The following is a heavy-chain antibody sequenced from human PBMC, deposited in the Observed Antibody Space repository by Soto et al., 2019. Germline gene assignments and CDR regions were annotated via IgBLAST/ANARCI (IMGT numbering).Heavy chain of an antibody. CDR3: ARDRRPWYSGSYSFDY. CDR2: ISYDGSNK. J-gene: IGHJ4*02. V-gene: IGHV3-30-3*01. Sequence: QVQLVESGGGVVQPGRSLRLSCAASGFTFSSYAMHWVRQAPGKGLEWVAVISYDGSNKYYADSVKGRFTISRDNSKNTLDLQMNSLRAEDTAVYYCARDRRPWYSGSYSFDYWGQGTLVTVSS. D-gene: IGHD1-26*01. CDR1: GFTFSSYA.